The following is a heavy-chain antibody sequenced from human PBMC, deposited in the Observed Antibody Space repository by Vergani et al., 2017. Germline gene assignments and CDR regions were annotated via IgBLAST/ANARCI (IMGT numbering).Heavy chain of an antibody. CDR3: ASKRGACRAAYCHSYDF. CDR1: GDSVISTDYH. Sequence: QVQLQESGPGLVKPSETLSLTCTVSGDSVISTDYHWGWIRQPPGKGLEWIGSMDYSGSTSSNPSLESRISIYFETPKNQLSLRLTSVTAADTAVYYCASKRGACRAAYCHSYDFWGPGTLVGVSS. V-gene: IGHV4-39*01. CDR2: MDYSGST. D-gene: IGHD2-15*01. J-gene: IGHJ4*02.